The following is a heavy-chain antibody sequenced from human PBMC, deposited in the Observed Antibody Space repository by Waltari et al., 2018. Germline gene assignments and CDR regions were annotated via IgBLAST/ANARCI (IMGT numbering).Heavy chain of an antibody. J-gene: IGHJ6*03. Sequence: QLQLQESGPGLVKPSETLSLTCSVSGGSIRTSSYFWGWIRQPPGKGLEWIGNYYYTGITSYNPARKSRVTISVDTSKNQFSLKLTSVTAADTAVYYCARVEDVGALDFYYMDIWGKGTTVTISS. CDR3: ARVEDVGALDFYYMDI. CDR1: GGSIRTSSYF. V-gene: IGHV4-39*07. CDR2: YYYTGIT. D-gene: IGHD1-26*01.